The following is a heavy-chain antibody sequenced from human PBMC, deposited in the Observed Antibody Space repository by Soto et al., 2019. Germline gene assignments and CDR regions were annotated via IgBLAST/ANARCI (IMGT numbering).Heavy chain of an antibody. D-gene: IGHD2-15*01. CDR3: AKSSGYMNGKRYYFDY. J-gene: IGHJ4*02. CDR2: ISSSSSTI. CDR1: GFTFSSYS. Sequence: PGGSLRLSCAASGFTFSSYSMNWVRQAPWKGLEWVSYISSSSSTIYYADSVKGRFTISRDNSKNSLYLQMNSLRAEDTAVYYCAKSSGYMNGKRYYFDYWGQGTLVTVSS. V-gene: IGHV3-48*01.